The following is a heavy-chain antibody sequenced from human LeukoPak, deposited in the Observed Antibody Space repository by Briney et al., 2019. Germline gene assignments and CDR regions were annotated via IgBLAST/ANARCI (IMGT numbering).Heavy chain of an antibody. CDR2: IYYSGST. Sequence: SETLSLTCTVSGGSISSGGYYWSWIRQHPGKGLGWIEYIYYSGSTYYNPSLKSRVTISVDTSKNQFSLKLSSVTAADTAVYYCARDLRGNWFDPWGQGTLVTVSS. V-gene: IGHV4-31*03. CDR3: ARDLRGNWFDP. J-gene: IGHJ5*02. CDR1: GGSISSGGYY.